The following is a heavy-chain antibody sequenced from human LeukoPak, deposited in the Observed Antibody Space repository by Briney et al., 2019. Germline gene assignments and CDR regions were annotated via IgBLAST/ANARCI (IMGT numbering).Heavy chain of an antibody. D-gene: IGHD2-2*02. CDR1: GGTFSSYA. CDR3: ARAASVVVPAAIGLDP. V-gene: IGHV1-69*13. Sequence: SVKVSCKASGGTFSSYAISWVRQAPGQGLEWMGGIIPIFGTANYAQKFQGRVTITADESTSTAYMVLSSLRSEDTAVYYCARAASVVVPAAIGLDPWGQGTLVTVSS. CDR2: IIPIFGTA. J-gene: IGHJ5*02.